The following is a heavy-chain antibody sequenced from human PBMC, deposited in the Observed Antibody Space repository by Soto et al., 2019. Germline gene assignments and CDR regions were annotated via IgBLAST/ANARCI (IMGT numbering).Heavy chain of an antibody. CDR1: GFTFSSYA. D-gene: IGHD3-3*01. CDR2: VSGSGGSA. V-gene: IGHV3-23*01. J-gene: IGHJ6*02. Sequence: GESLKISCAGSGFTFSSYAMSWVRQAPGKGLEWVSTVSGSGGSASYADSVKGRFTISGDKSKSTLYLQMYSLRGEDTAVYYCAKATNFGVGPDYYYYYGMDVWGQGTTVTV. CDR3: AKATNFGVGPDYYYYYGMDV.